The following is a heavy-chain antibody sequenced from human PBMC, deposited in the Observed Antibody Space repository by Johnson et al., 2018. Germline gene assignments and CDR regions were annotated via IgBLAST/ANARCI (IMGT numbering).Heavy chain of an antibody. V-gene: IGHV3-30*04. CDR2: ISYDGSNK. D-gene: IGHD6-6*01. Sequence: VQLLESGGGVVQPGRSLRLSCAASGFTFSSYAMHWVRQAPGKGLEWVAVISYDGSNKYYADSVKGRFTISRDNSKNTLYLQMNSLRAEDTAVYYCAKDGLAAPAYYYYYYYMDVWGKGTTVTVSS. J-gene: IGHJ6*03. CDR3: AKDGLAAPAYYYYYYYMDV. CDR1: GFTFSSYA.